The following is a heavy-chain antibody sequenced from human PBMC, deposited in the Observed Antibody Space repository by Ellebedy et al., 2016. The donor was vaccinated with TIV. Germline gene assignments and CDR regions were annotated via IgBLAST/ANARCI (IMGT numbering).Heavy chain of an antibody. CDR2: MDAGGNT. CDR1: GFPVSGDY. J-gene: IGHJ4*02. Sequence: GESLKISCAASGFPVSGDYMSWVRQAPGKGLEWVSIMDAGGNTHYPDPVKGRFTVSRDNSKNTLYLQMNSLRAEDTAVYYCAGGTYWGQGTLVTVSS. CDR3: AGGTY. V-gene: IGHV3-53*01.